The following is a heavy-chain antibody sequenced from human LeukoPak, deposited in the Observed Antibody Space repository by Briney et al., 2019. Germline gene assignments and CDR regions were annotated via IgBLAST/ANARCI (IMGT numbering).Heavy chain of an antibody. CDR1: GGTFSSYA. J-gene: IGHJ4*02. Sequence: SVKVSCKASGGTFSSYAISWVRQAPGQGLEWMGGIIPIFGTANYAQKFQGRVTITADKSTRTAYMELSSLRSADTAVYYCARTDRGYSYGLVAPHWSLDYWGQGTLVTVSS. CDR2: IIPIFGTA. CDR3: ARTDRGYSYGLVAPHWSLDY. D-gene: IGHD5-18*01. V-gene: IGHV1-69*06.